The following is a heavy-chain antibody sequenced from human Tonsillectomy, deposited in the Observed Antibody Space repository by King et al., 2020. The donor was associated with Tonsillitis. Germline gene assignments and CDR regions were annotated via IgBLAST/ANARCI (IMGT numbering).Heavy chain of an antibody. Sequence: EVQLVESGGGLVQPGGSLRLSCAASGFTFSSYAMSWVRQAPGKGLEWVSTISGSGDTTYYADSVKGRFTISRDNSKNTLYLQMNSLRAEDTAVYYCAKVRGTTTVTTVDYWGQGTLVTVSS. CDR1: GFTFSSYA. CDR3: AKVRGTTTVTTVDY. V-gene: IGHV3-23*04. D-gene: IGHD4-17*01. CDR2: ISGSGDTT. J-gene: IGHJ4*02.